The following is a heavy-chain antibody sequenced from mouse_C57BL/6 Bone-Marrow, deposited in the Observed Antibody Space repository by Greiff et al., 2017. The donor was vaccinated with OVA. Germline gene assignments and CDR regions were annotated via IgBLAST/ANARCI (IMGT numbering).Heavy chain of an antibody. CDR1: GYTFTSYG. CDR2: LYPRSGNT. D-gene: IGHD1-2*01. CDR3: ARGYCYYAMDY. V-gene: IGHV1-81*01. J-gene: IGHJ4*01. Sequence: VQLQESGAELARPGASVKLSCKASGYTFTSYGISWVKQRPGQGLEWIGELYPRSGNTYYNEKFKGKATLTADKSSSTAYMELRSLTSEDSAVYFCARGYCYYAMDYWGQGTSVTVSS.